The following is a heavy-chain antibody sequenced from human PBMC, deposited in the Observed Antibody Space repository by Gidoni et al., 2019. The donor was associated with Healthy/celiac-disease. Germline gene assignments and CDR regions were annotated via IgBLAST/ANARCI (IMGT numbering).Heavy chain of an antibody. CDR2: ISYDGSNK. CDR3: ARGQWLVRRVDY. V-gene: IGHV3-30-3*01. CDR1: GFTFSSYA. J-gene: IGHJ4*02. Sequence: QVQLVESGGGVVQPGRYLRLSCAASGFTFSSYAMHWVRQAPGKGLEWVAVISYDGSNKYYADSVKGRFTISRDNSKNTLYLQMNSLRAEDTAVYYCARGQWLVRRVDYWGQGTLVTVSS. D-gene: IGHD6-19*01.